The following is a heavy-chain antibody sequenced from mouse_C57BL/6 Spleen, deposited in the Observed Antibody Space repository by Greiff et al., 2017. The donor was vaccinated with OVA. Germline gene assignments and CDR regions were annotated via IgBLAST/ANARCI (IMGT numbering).Heavy chain of an antibody. CDR1: GYSITSGYD. V-gene: IGHV3-1*01. J-gene: IGHJ4*01. Sequence: EVQGVESGPGMVKPSQSLSLTCTVTGYSITSGYDWHWIRHFPGNKLEWMGYISYSGSTNYNPSLKSRISITHDTSKNHFFLKLNSVTTEDTATYYCAREGYGNYGGMDYWGQGTSVTVSS. D-gene: IGHD2-10*02. CDR2: ISYSGST. CDR3: AREGYGNYGGMDY.